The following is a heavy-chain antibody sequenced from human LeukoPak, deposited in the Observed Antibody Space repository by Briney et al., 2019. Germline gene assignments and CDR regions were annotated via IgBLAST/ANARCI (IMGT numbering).Heavy chain of an antibody. CDR3: ARAHCSGGSCYYYYYYMDV. D-gene: IGHD2-15*01. V-gene: IGHV3-20*04. CDR2: INWNGGST. CDR1: GFTFGDYG. J-gene: IGHJ6*03. Sequence: GGSLRLSCAASGFTFGDYGMSWVRQAPGKGLEWVSAINWNGGSTGYADSVKGRFTISRDNAKNSLYLQMNSLRAEDTAVYYCARAHCSGGSCYYYYYYMDVWGKGTTVTISS.